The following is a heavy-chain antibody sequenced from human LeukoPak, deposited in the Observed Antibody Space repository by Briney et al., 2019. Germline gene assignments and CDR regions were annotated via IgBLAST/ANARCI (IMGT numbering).Heavy chain of an antibody. D-gene: IGHD5-18*01. V-gene: IGHV1-46*01. Sequence: EAAVTVSCTASGYTFTSYYMHWVRQAPAPGLEWMGIINPSGGSTSYAQKFQGRVTMTRDTSTSTVYMELSSLRSEDTAVYYCARMYSYGDNWGQGTLVTVSS. J-gene: IGHJ4*02. CDR1: GYTFTSYY. CDR3: ARMYSYGDN. CDR2: INPSGGST.